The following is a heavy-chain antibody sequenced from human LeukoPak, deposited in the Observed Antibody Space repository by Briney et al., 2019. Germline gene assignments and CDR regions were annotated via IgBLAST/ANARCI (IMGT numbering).Heavy chain of an antibody. CDR1: GFIFNSYG. CDR2: IIGSGSSS. D-gene: IGHD3-22*01. Sequence: GGSLRLSGAASGFIFNSYGMHWVGQAPGKGLQGVSVIIGSGSSSYYADSVKVRFTIYRYNSKNTLYLQMNSLRAEDTAVYYCARVNLDYYDSSGYGFDYWGQGTLVTVSS. V-gene: IGHV3-NL1*01. CDR3: ARVNLDYYDSSGYGFDY. J-gene: IGHJ4*02.